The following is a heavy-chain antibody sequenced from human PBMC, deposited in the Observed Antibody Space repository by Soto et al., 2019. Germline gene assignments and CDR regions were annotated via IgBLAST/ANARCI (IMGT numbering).Heavy chain of an antibody. Sequence: EVQLLESGGGLVQPGGSLRLSCAASGFTFSSYAMSWVRQAPGKGLEWVSALDSGGSTFYADSVKGRFTISRDNSKNTLYLQMSSLRAEDTAVYFCAKDKYSSGWYFDYWGQGSLVTVSS. D-gene: IGHD6-19*01. J-gene: IGHJ4*02. CDR2: LDSGGST. CDR3: AKDKYSSGWYFDY. CDR1: GFTFSSYA. V-gene: IGHV3-23*01.